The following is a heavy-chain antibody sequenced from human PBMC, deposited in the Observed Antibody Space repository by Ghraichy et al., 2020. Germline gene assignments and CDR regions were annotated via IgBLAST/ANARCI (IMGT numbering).Heavy chain of an antibody. D-gene: IGHD3-16*01. Sequence: GGSLRLSCAASGFTFSSYAMSWVRQAPGKGLEWVASISANGYSTYYGDFVKGRFTISRDSSKNTVWLQMNSLRVDDTAIYYCAKDTAKSNASPDAFDIWGQGTMVTVSA. J-gene: IGHJ3*02. CDR2: ISANGYST. V-gene: IGHV3-23*01. CDR3: AKDTAKSNASPDAFDI. CDR1: GFTFSSYA.